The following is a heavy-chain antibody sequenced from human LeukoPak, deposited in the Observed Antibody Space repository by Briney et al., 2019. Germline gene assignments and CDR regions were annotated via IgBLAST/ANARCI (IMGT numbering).Heavy chain of an antibody. D-gene: IGHD3-22*01. CDR1: GFSFSNYG. V-gene: IGHV3-23*01. CDR2: ITGNGGTT. J-gene: IGHJ3*02. CDR3: AKSPRFMKVPHDI. Sequence: PGGSLRLSCAASGFSFSNYGMNWVRQAPGKGLEWVSGITGNGGTTYYADSVKGRFTISRDNSRNTVYLQMNSLRAEDTAVYYCAKSPRFMKVPHDIWGQGTMVTVSS.